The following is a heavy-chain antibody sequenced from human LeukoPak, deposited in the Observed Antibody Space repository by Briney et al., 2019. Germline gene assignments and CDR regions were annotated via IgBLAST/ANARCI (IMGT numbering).Heavy chain of an antibody. CDR2: ISSSSSYI. J-gene: IGHJ3*02. CDR1: GFTFSSYS. V-gene: IGHV3-21*01. CDR3: ARDPSYDSSGYYYKAFDI. D-gene: IGHD3-22*01. Sequence: GGSLKLSCAASGFTFSSYSMNWVRQAPGKGLEWVSSISSSSSYIYYADSVKGRFTISRDNAKNSLYLQMNSLRAEDTAVYYCARDPSYDSSGYYYKAFDIWGQGTMVTVSS.